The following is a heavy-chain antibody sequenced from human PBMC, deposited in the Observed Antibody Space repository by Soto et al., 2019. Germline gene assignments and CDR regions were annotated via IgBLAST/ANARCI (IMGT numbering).Heavy chain of an antibody. D-gene: IGHD4-17*01. CDR2: IYHSGST. CDR1: GGSISSGGYS. V-gene: IGHV4-30-2*01. J-gene: IGHJ4*02. CDR3: ARAMTTVTTIDY. Sequence: QLQLQESGSGLVKPSQTQSLTCAVSGGSISSGGYSWSWIRQPPGKGLEWIGYIYHSGSTYYNPSLKSRVTISVDRSKNQFSLKLSSVTAADTAVYYCARAMTTVTTIDYWGQGTLVTVSS.